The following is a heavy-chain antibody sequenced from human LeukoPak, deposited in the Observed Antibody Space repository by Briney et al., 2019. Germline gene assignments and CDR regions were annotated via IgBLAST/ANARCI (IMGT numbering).Heavy chain of an antibody. D-gene: IGHD3-22*01. Sequence: ASVKVSCKASVYTFTSYGISWVRQAPGQGLEWMGWISAYNGNTNYAQKLQGRVTMTTDTSTSTAYMELRSLRSDDTAVYYCARKDRGRKYYYDSSGYVDYWGQGTLVTVSS. V-gene: IGHV1-18*01. CDR3: ARKDRGRKYYYDSSGYVDY. CDR2: ISAYNGNT. CDR1: VYTFTSYG. J-gene: IGHJ4*02.